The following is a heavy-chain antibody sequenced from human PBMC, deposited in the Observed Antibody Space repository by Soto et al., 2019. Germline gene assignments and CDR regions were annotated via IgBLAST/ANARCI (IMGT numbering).Heavy chain of an antibody. Sequence: EVQLVESGGGLVQPGGSLRLSCAASEFTFSGRSVHWVRQAPGKGLVWVSGIDKVGTDSTYADSVKGRFNSYRDNAKNTVYLQMTSLRVEDTAVYYCARGWFGPDVWGKGTTVTVSS. J-gene: IGHJ6*03. CDR1: EFTFSGRS. V-gene: IGHV3-74*01. CDR2: IDKVGTDS. D-gene: IGHD3-10*01. CDR3: ARGWFGPDV.